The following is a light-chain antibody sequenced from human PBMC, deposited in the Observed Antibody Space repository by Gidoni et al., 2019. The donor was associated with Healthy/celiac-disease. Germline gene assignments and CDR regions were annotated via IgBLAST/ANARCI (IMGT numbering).Light chain of an antibody. Sequence: DIQMTQSPSTLSASVGDGVTITCRASQSISSWLAWYQQKPGEAPKLLIYDASSLESGVPSRFSGSGSGTEFTLTISSLQPDDFATYYCQQYNSYPWTFGQGTKVEIK. CDR1: QSISSW. J-gene: IGKJ1*01. V-gene: IGKV1-5*01. CDR2: DAS. CDR3: QQYNSYPWT.